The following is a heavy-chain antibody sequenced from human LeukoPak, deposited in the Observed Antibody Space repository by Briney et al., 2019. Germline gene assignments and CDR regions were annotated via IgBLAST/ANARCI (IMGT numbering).Heavy chain of an antibody. CDR1: GYTFTGYY. Sequence: ASVKVSCKASGYTFTGYYMHWVRQAPGQGLEWMGGIIPIFGTANYAQKFQGRVTITADESTSTAYMELSSLRSEDTSVYYCAQNEGIASNWFDPWGQGTLVTVSS. J-gene: IGHJ5*02. CDR2: IIPIFGTA. CDR3: AQNEGIASNWFDP. D-gene: IGHD6-13*01. V-gene: IGHV1-69*13.